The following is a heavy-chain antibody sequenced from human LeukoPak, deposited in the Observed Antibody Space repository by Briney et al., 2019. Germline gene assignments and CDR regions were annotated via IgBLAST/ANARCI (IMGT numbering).Heavy chain of an antibody. CDR3: ARSYSQRLYAFDI. D-gene: IGHD6-25*01. Sequence: ASVKVSCKASGYTFTSYDINWVRQATGQGLEWMGIINPSGGSTSYAQKFQGRVTMTRDTSTSTVYMELSSLRSEDTAVYYCARSYSQRLYAFDIWGQGTMVTVSS. V-gene: IGHV1-46*01. CDR1: GYTFTSYD. J-gene: IGHJ3*02. CDR2: INPSGGST.